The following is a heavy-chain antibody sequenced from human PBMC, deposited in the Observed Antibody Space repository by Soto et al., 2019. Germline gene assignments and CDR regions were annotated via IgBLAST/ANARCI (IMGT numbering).Heavy chain of an antibody. J-gene: IGHJ4*02. CDR3: AKVAIIAAAERAHFDY. CDR2: ISYDGSNK. Sequence: GGSLRLSCAASGFTFSSYGMHWVRQAPGKGLEWVAVISYDGSNKYYADSVKGRFTISRDNSKNTLYLQMNGLRAEDTAVYYCAKVAIIAAAERAHFDYWGQGTLVTVSS. V-gene: IGHV3-30*18. D-gene: IGHD6-13*01. CDR1: GFTFSSYG.